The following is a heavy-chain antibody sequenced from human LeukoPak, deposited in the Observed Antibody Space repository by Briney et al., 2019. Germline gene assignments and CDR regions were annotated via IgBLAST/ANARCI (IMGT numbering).Heavy chain of an antibody. CDR1: GLTFSTYG. J-gene: IGHJ4*02. CDR3: AREVSAGGTDYFDH. D-gene: IGHD6-13*01. Sequence: GGSLRLSCAASGLTFSTYGMHWVRQAPGKGLEWVAVIWSDGTNKYYADSVKGRFTISRDNSKNTLYLQMNSLRAEDTAVYYCAREVSAGGTDYFDHWGQGTLVTVSS. CDR2: IWSDGTNK. V-gene: IGHV3-33*01.